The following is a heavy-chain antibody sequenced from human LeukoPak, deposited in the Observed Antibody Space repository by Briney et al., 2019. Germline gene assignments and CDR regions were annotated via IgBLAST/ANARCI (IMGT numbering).Heavy chain of an antibody. CDR2: INPSGGST. V-gene: IGHV1-46*01. D-gene: IGHD1-26*01. J-gene: IGHJ6*03. CDR3: AREPVGATLYYYYMDV. CDR1: GYTFTSYY. Sequence: ASVKVSCKASGYTFTSYYMHWVRQAPGQGLEWMGIINPSGGSTSYAQKFQGRVTMTRDTSTSTVYMELSSLRSEDTAVYYCAREPVGATLYYYYMDVWGKGTTVTVSS.